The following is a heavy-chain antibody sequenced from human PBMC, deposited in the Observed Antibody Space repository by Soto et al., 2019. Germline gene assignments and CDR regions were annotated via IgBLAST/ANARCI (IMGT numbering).Heavy chain of an antibody. Sequence: QVQLQESGPGLVKPSQTLSLTCTVSGGSISSGGYYWSWIRQHPGKGLEWIGYIYYSGSTYYNPSLKSRVTISVDTSKNQFSVKLSSVTASDTAVYYCARDEGRGVSVVSGWFDPWGQGTLVTVSS. CDR3: ARDEGRGVSVVSGWFDP. J-gene: IGHJ5*02. D-gene: IGHD2-2*01. V-gene: IGHV4-31*03. CDR2: IYYSGST. CDR1: GGSISSGGYY.